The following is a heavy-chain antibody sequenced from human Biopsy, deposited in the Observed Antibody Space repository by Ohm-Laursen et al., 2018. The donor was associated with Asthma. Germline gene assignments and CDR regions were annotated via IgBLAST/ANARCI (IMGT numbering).Heavy chain of an antibody. D-gene: IGHD2-21*02. CDR3: GRGWNCGGDCYSLDY. J-gene: IGHJ4*02. CDR2: IYRNGDT. Sequence: TLSLTCGVSGDSIDSGDYSWTWIRQSPGVGLEWIGYIYRNGDTYYNPTLKNRVTISIDRSKNQFSLRLRSVTAADTAVYYCGRGWNCGGDCYSLDYWGQGTLVTVSS. CDR1: GDSIDSGDYS. V-gene: IGHV4-30-2*06.